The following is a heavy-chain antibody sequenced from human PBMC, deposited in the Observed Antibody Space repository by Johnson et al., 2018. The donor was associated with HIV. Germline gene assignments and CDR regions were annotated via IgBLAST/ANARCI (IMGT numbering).Heavy chain of an antibody. CDR2: INWNGGST. J-gene: IGHJ3*02. CDR3: TTDHGSPDAFDI. V-gene: IGHV3-20*04. D-gene: IGHD1-14*01. CDR1: GFTFDDYG. Sequence: VQLVESGGGLVQPGGSLRLSCAASGFTFDDYGMSWVRQAPGKGLEWVSGINWNGGSTGYADSVKGRFTISRDNAKNSLYLQMNSLRAEDTALYYCTTDHGSPDAFDIWGQGTMVTVSS.